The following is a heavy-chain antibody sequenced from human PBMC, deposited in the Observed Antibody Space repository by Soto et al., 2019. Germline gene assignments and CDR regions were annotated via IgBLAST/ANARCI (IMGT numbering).Heavy chain of an antibody. CDR3: AKVRGPRVGGVIVGNWFDP. D-gene: IGHD3-16*02. Sequence: GGSLRLSCAASGFTFSSYAMSWVRQAPGKGLEWVSAISGSGGSTYYEDSVKGRFINSRDNYKNTLYLQKNSLRAEDTTVEYCAKVRGPRVGGVIVGNWFDPWGQGTLVTVSS. J-gene: IGHJ5*02. CDR2: ISGSGGST. V-gene: IGHV3-23*01. CDR1: GFTFSSYA.